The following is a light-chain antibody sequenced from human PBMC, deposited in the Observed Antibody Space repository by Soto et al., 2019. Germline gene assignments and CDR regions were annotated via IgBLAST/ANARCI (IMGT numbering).Light chain of an antibody. J-gene: IGLJ1*01. CDR2: GNS. CDR3: PSYDSSLSCSYV. V-gene: IGLV1-40*01. CDR1: SSNIGAGYD. Sequence: QSVLTQPPSVSGAPGQRVTISCTGSSSNIGAGYDVHWYQQLPGTAPKLLIYGNSNRPSVVPDRFSGSKSGTSASLAITGLQAEDEADYYCPSYDSSLSCSYVFGTGTKLNVL.